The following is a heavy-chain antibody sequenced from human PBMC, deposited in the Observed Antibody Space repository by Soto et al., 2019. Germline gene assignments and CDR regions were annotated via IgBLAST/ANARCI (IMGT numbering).Heavy chain of an antibody. D-gene: IGHD2-2*01. J-gene: IGHJ5*02. CDR1: GYTFTGYY. Sequence: ASVKVSCKASGYTFTGYYMHWVRQAPGQGLEWMGWINPNSGGTNYAQKFQGWVTMTRDTSISTAYMELSRLRSDDTAGYYCSRGSILRSVVVPAAYRQIPLGLGGPRVKNWFDPWGQGTLVTVSP. CDR2: INPNSGGT. V-gene: IGHV1-2*04. CDR3: SRGSILRSVVVPAAYRQIPLGLGGPRVKNWFDP.